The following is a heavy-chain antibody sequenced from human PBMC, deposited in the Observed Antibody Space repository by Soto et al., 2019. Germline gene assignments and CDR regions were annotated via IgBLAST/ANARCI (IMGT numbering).Heavy chain of an antibody. CDR1: GFSLSNARMG. D-gene: IGHD4-17*01. Sequence: QVTLKESGPVLVKPTETLTLTCTVSGFSLSNARMGVSWIRQPPGKALEWLAHIFSNDEKSYSTSLKSRLTPXXDXSXXQVVLTMTNLDPVDTATYYCARMGPTTVTYDAFDIWGQGTMVTVSS. J-gene: IGHJ3*02. CDR3: ARMGPTTVTYDAFDI. V-gene: IGHV2-26*01. CDR2: IFSNDEK.